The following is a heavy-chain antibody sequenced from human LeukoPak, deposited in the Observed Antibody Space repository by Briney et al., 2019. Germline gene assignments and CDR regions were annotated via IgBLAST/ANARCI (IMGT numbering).Heavy chain of an antibody. CDR3: AKYWGIRQQPCFDY. Sequence: PGGSLRLSCAASGFTFSSYAMSWVRQAPGKGLEWVSAISGSGGSTYYADSVKGRFTISRDNSKDTLYLQMNSLRAEDTAVYYCAKYWGIRQQPCFDYWGQGTLVTVSS. CDR2: ISGSGGST. J-gene: IGHJ4*02. V-gene: IGHV3-23*01. D-gene: IGHD6-13*01. CDR1: GFTFSSYA.